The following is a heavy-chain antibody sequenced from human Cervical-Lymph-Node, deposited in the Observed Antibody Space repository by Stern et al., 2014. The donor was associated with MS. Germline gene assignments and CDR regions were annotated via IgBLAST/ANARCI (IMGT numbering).Heavy chain of an antibody. CDR2: IYYSGST. CDR1: GGSISSYY. J-gene: IGHJ5*02. V-gene: IGHV4-59*01. CDR3: ARGGVTMVRGVIVGNWFDP. Sequence: QLQLQESGPGLVKPSETLSLTCTVSGGSISSYYWSWIRQPPGKGLEWIGYIYYSGSTNYNPSLKSRVTISVDSSKNQFSLKLSSVTAADTAVYYCARGGVTMVRGVIVGNWFDPWGQGTLVTVSS. D-gene: IGHD3-10*01.